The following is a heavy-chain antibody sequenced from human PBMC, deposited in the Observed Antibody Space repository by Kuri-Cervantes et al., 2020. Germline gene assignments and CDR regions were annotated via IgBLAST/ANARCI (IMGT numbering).Heavy chain of an antibody. V-gene: IGHV3-30*18. CDR3: AKGGGMPLVV. J-gene: IGHJ6*02. CDR2: ISHDGGNK. D-gene: IGHD3-16*01. CDR1: GFTFSSYG. Sequence: GESLKISCAASGFTFSSYGMHWVRQVPGKGLEWVALISHDGGNKYYADSVKGRFTISRDNSKNTLYLQMNSLRIEETAVYYCAKGGGMPLVVLGQGSTVTVSS.